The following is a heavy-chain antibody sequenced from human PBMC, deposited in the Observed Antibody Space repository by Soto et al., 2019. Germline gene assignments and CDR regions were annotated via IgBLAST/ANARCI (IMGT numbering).Heavy chain of an antibody. CDR3: RRSIRYNTDV. D-gene: IGHD5-18*01. V-gene: IGHV4-30-4*01. J-gene: IGHJ6*02. CDR2: IYYRGST. Sequence: SETLSLTCTVSGGSIRSGDNYWSWIRQTPGKGLEWIGYIYYRGSTYYNQSLKSRVTISVDTSMNQFSLTLTSVTAADTAVYYCRRSIRYNTDVWGQGTTVTVSS. CDR1: GGSIRSGDNY.